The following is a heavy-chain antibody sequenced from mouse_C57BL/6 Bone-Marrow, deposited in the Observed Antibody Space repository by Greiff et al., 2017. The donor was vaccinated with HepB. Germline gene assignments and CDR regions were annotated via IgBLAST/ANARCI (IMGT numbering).Heavy chain of an antibody. J-gene: IGHJ3*01. CDR3: TTYGNPAWFAY. V-gene: IGHV14-4*01. CDR2: IDPENGDT. Sequence: VQLKESGAELVRPGASVKLSCTASGFNIKDDYMHWVKQRPEQGLEWIGWIDPENGDTEYASKFQGKATITADTSSNTAYLQLSSLTSEDTAVYYCTTYGNPAWFAYWGQGTLVTVSA. D-gene: IGHD1-1*01. CDR1: GFNIKDDY.